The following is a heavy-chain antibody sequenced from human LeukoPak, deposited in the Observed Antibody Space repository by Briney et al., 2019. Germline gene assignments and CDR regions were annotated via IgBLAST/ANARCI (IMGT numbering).Heavy chain of an antibody. J-gene: IGHJ3*02. CDR1: GGSISSYY. CDR2: IYYSGST. V-gene: IGHV4-59*01. Sequence: SETLSLTCTVSGGSISSYYWSWIRQPPGEGLEWIGYIYYSGSTNYNPSLKSRVTISVDTSKNQFSLKLSSVTAADTAVYYCVRDVGTSDAFDIWGQGTMVIVSS. CDR3: VRDVGTSDAFDI. D-gene: IGHD1-1*01.